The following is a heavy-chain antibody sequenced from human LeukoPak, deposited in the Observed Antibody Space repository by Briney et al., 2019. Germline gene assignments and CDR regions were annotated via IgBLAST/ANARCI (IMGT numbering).Heavy chain of an antibody. J-gene: IGHJ4*02. CDR3: ARGYSSSSGRPDY. CDR2: IYYSGST. CDR1: GGSISSYY. V-gene: IGHV4-59*08. Sequence: SETLSLTCTVSGGSISSYYWSWVRQPPGKGLEWIGYIYYSGSTNYNPSLKSRVTISVDTSKKQFSLKLSSVTAADTAVYYCARGYSSSSGRPDYWGQGTLVTVSS. D-gene: IGHD6-6*01.